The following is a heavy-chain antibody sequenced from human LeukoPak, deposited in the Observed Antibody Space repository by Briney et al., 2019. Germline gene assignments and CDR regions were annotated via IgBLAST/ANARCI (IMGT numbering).Heavy chain of an antibody. CDR1: GGSISSGDYY. CDR3: ARDLLNEGNHLDY. CDR2: IYYSGST. J-gene: IGHJ4*02. Sequence: SQTLSLTCTVSGGSISSGDYYWSWIRQPPGKGLEWIGYIYYSGSTYYNPSLKSRVTISVDTSKNQFSLKLSSVTAADTTVYYCARDLLNEGNHLDYWGQGTLVTVSS. V-gene: IGHV4-30-4*01. D-gene: IGHD4-23*01.